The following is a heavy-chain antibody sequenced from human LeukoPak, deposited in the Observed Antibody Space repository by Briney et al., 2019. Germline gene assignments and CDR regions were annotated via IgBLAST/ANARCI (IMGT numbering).Heavy chain of an antibody. V-gene: IGHV4-34*01. CDR3: ARGEEQWLEWYFDL. J-gene: IGHJ2*01. CDR2: INHSGST. CDR1: GGSFSDYY. D-gene: IGHD6-19*01. Sequence: PSETLSLTCAVYGGSFSDYYWSWIRQPPGKGLEWIGEINHSGSTNYNPSLKSRVTISVDTSKNQFSLKLSSVTAADTAVYHCARGEEQWLEWYFDLWGRGTLVTVSS.